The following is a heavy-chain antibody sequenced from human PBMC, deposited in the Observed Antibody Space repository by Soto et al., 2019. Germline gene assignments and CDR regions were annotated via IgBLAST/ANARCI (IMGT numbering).Heavy chain of an antibody. CDR1: GLIFSKAW. Sequence: PGGSLRLSCAASGLIFSKAWINWVRQAPGKGLEWVSAISGSGGSTYYADSVKGRFTISRDNSKNTLYLQMNSLRAEDTAVYYCANIDFKVVDTARVYYWGQGTLVTVSS. D-gene: IGHD5-18*01. J-gene: IGHJ4*02. CDR3: ANIDFKVVDTARVYY. V-gene: IGHV3-23*01. CDR2: ISGSGGST.